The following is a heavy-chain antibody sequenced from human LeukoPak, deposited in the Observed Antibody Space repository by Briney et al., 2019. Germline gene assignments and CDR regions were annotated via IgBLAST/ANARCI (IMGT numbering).Heavy chain of an antibody. Sequence: RGSLRLSCTASGFTFSRYWMTWVRQAPGKGLEWVANIKEDGSAKYYVDSMKGRFTISRDNAKNSLYLQINSLRAEDTAVYYCARDSPGYRGYSYWGQGTLVTASS. D-gene: IGHD5-12*01. CDR2: IKEDGSAK. J-gene: IGHJ4*02. CDR3: ARDSPGYRGYSY. CDR1: GFTFSRYW. V-gene: IGHV3-7*04.